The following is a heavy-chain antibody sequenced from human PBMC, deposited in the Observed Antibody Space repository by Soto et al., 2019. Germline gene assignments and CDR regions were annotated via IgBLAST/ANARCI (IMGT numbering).Heavy chain of an antibody. Sequence: QLQESGPGLVKPSGTLSLTCVVSGCFLSQNNWWSWVRQSPGKNLEWIGEIYHTGRTSYNPSFRGRVTMSVDKPNNQFSLRLTSVTAADTAVYYCAKGNEALDVWGQGIAVIVSS. V-gene: IGHV4-4*02. D-gene: IGHD1-1*01. J-gene: IGHJ6*02. CDR2: IYHTGRT. CDR3: AKGNEALDV. CDR1: GCFLSQNNW.